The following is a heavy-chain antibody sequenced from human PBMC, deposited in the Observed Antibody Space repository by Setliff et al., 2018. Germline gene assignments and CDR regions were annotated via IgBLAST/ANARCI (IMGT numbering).Heavy chain of an antibody. Sequence: PSETLSLTCTVSGDSISSSGYNSGFYYWAWIRQSPEKGLEWIGEVNHNGRNINYNPSLGGRVSISMDTSKMQFSLRLASVTAADTATYFCARHYSFRVVITSKRGWFDPWGPGTLVTVSS. CDR3: ARHYSFRVVITSKRGWFDP. D-gene: IGHD2-21*01. CDR1: GDSISSSGYNSGFYY. J-gene: IGHJ5*02. V-gene: IGHV4-39*07. CDR2: VNHNGRNI.